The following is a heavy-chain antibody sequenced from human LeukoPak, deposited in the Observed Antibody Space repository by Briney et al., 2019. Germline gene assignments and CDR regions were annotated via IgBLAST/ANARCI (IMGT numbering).Heavy chain of an antibody. J-gene: IGHJ3*01. V-gene: IGHV1-18*01. CDR1: GHTFATYG. CDR3: ARGQTEYDSSGYYYEAAFDF. Sequence: ASVKVSCKASGHTFATYGINWVRQAPGQGLEWMGWISAYNSHTNYAQRLQDRVAMTTDTSTNTAYMELRSLRSDDTAVYYCARGQTEYDSSGYYYEAAFDFWGQGTMVTVSS. CDR2: ISAYNSHT. D-gene: IGHD3-22*01.